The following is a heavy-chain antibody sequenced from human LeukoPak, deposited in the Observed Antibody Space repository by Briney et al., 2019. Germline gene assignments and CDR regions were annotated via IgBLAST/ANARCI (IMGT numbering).Heavy chain of an antibody. D-gene: IGHD6-13*01. CDR2: IYYSGST. Sequence: PSETLSLTCTVSGGSISSSSYYWGWIRQPPGKGLEWIGGIYYSGSTYYNPSLKSRVTISVDTSRHQFSLRLSSVTAADTAVFYCARSRDFWYGSTWFPYVFDYWGQGTLVTVSS. V-gene: IGHV4-39*01. CDR1: GGSISSSSYY. CDR3: ARSRDFWYGSTWFPYVFDY. J-gene: IGHJ4*02.